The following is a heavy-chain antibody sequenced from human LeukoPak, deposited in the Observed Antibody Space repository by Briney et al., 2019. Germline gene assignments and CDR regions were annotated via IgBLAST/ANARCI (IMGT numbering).Heavy chain of an antibody. J-gene: IGHJ4*02. CDR1: EFTFRSHA. Sequence: GGSLRLSCVGSEFTFRSHAMSWVRQAPEKGLEFVSGIYENGGTTYYADSVKGRFSISRDNSKNTLYLQMDSLRGEDTAVYYCAKDFRIGYSAHFDYWGQGALVTVSS. CDR3: AKDFRIGYSAHFDY. V-gene: IGHV3-23*01. D-gene: IGHD2-21*01. CDR2: IYENGGTT.